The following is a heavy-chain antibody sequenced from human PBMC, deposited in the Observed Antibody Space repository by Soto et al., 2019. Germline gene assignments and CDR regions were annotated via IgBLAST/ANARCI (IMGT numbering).Heavy chain of an antibody. Sequence: QVQLVESGGGLVKPGGSLRLSCAASGFTFSDYYMSWIRQAPGQGLEWISYISSSSHAIYYADSVKGRFTVSRDNAKNSLWLQMNSLRAEDTAVYYCVRYCSSADCYTGSAEYFQHWGQGTLVTVSS. J-gene: IGHJ1*01. V-gene: IGHV3-11*01. CDR2: ISSSSHAI. CDR3: VRYCSSADCYTGSAEYFQH. CDR1: GFTFSDYY. D-gene: IGHD2-2*02.